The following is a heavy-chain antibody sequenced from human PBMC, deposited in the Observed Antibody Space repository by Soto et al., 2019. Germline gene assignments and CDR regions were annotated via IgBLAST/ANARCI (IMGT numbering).Heavy chain of an antibody. CDR1: GFTFLTYW. CDR2: IKSDGSGT. CDR3: ARGDGDYYDGNGYLGRH. V-gene: IGHV3-74*01. J-gene: IGHJ4*02. D-gene: IGHD3-22*01. Sequence: GGSLRLFSAASGFTFLTYWMHWVRQAPGQGLVWVARIKSDGSGTIYADSVKGRLTISRDNARNTLYLQMNSLRAEDTAVYFCARGDGDYYDGNGYLGRHWGQGTLVTV.